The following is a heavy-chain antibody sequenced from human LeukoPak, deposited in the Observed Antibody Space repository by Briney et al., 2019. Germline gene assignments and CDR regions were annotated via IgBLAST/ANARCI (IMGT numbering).Heavy chain of an antibody. J-gene: IGHJ5*02. CDR1: GGSFSGYS. Sequence: SETLSLTCAVYGGSFSGYSWSWIRQPPGKGLEWIGEINHSGSTNYNPSLKSRVTISVDTSKNQFSLKLSSVTAADTAVYYCARGRYDFWSGYFSAHWFDPWGQGTLVTVSS. CDR2: INHSGST. V-gene: IGHV4-34*01. CDR3: ARGRYDFWSGYFSAHWFDP. D-gene: IGHD3-3*01.